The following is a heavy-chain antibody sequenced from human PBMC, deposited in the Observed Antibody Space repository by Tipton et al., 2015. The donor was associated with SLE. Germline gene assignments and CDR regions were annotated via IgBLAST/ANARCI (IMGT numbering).Heavy chain of an antibody. CDR3: ARSNFGDYFGGMDV. J-gene: IGHJ6*02. CDR2: IFRGGRT. D-gene: IGHD4-17*01. CDR1: GFTVSDNF. V-gene: IGHV3-53*01. Sequence: GSLRLSCAASGFTVSDNFLSWVRQAPGKGLEWVSVIFRGGRTNYADSVKGRFTISRGNSKDTLYLQMNSLRAEDTAVYYCARSNFGDYFGGMDVWGQGATVTVSS.